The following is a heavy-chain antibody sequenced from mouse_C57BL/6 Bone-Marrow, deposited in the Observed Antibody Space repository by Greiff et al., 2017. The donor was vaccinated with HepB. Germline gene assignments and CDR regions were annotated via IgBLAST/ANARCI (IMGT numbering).Heavy chain of an antibody. CDR1: GYTFTSYW. Sequence: VQLQQPGAELVKPGASVKMSCKASGYTFTSYWITWVKQRPGQGLEWIGDIYPGSGSTNYNEKFKSKATLTVDTSSSAAYMQLSSLTSEDSSVYYCASLGLYYAMDYWGQGTSVTVSS. J-gene: IGHJ4*01. CDR3: ASLGLYYAMDY. D-gene: IGHD4-1*01. CDR2: IYPGSGST. V-gene: IGHV1-55*01.